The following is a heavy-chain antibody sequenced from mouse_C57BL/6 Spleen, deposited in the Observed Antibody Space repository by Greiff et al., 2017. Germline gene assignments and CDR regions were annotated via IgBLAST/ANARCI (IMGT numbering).Heavy chain of an antibody. CDR2: INPNNGGT. CDR3: ARSGGGRAMDY. Sequence: EVQLQQSGPELVKPGASVKIPCKASGYTFTDYNMDWVKQSPGKSLEWIGDINPNNGGTIYNQKFKGKATLTVDKSSSTAYMALRSLTSEDTAVYYCARSGGGRAMDYWGQGTSVTVSS. J-gene: IGHJ4*01. D-gene: IGHD3-1*01. V-gene: IGHV1-18*01. CDR1: GYTFTDYN.